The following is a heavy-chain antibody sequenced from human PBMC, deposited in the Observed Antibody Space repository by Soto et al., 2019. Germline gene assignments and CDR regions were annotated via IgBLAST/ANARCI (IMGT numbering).Heavy chain of an antibody. V-gene: IGHV3-21*01. CDR1: GFTVSISY. CDR3: ARDYYYDSSGYYAGFDY. CDR2: ISSSSSYI. J-gene: IGHJ4*02. Sequence: GGSLRLSCAGSGFTVSISYMTWVRQAPGKGLEWVSSISSSSSYIYYADSVKGRFTISRDNAKNSLYLQMNSLRAEDTAVYYCARDYYYDSSGYYAGFDYWGQGTLVTVSS. D-gene: IGHD3-22*01.